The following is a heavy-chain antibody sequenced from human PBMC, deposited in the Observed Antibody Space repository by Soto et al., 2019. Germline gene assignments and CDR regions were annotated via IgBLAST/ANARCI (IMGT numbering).Heavy chain of an antibody. Sequence: QVQLVQSGAEVKKPGASVKISCEASGYAFTTYLIYWMRQAPGQRLERMGWINAANGNTKDSQKFQDRATIPRDTSVSTDYMELSRLRSEDTAVYLCAGEGREGGRYFDFWRQGTLVTVSS. CDR3: AGEGREGGRYFDF. CDR2: INAANGNT. V-gene: IGHV1-3*01. D-gene: IGHD3-16*01. J-gene: IGHJ4*02. CDR1: GYAFTTYL.